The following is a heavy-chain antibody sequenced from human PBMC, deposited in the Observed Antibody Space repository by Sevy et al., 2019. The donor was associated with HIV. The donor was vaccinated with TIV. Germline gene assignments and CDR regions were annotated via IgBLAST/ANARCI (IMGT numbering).Heavy chain of an antibody. V-gene: IGHV1-18*01. J-gene: IGHJ4*02. CDR3: ARVPTYYYGSATYFDS. CDR2: IGLYNGNS. Sequence: ASVKVSCKASGYTFSSNGITWVRQAPGQGLEWMGWIGLYNGNSNYAQRFRDRVTMTADTSTSTAYMGLRSLRSDDTAVYYCARVPTYYYGSATYFDSWGQGSLVTVSS. D-gene: IGHD3-10*01. CDR1: GYTFSSNG.